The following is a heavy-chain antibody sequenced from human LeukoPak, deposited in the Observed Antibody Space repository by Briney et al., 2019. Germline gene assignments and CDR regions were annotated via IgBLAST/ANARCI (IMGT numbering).Heavy chain of an antibody. CDR1: GGNFSSYA. CDR3: ARDQGTTVTYDI. CDR2: IIPILGIA. D-gene: IGHD4-17*01. J-gene: IGHJ3*02. V-gene: IGHV1-69*04. Sequence: SVKVSCKASGGNFSSYAISWVRQAPGQGLEWMGRIIPILGIANYAQKFQGRVTITADKSTSTAYMELSSLRSEDTAVYYCARDQGTTVTYDIWGQGTMVTVSS.